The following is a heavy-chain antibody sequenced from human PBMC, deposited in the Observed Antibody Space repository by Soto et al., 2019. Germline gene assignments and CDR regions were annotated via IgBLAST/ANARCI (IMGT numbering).Heavy chain of an antibody. CDR2: IRNKANSYIT. D-gene: IGHD3-10*01. Sequence: HPGGSLRLSCAASGFTFSDHYMDWVRQAPGKGLEWVGRIRNKANSYITEYAASVKGRFTISRDESKNSLCLQMSSLKTEDTAVYYCVRGGTETFYFFDYWGQGTLVTVSS. J-gene: IGHJ4*02. CDR1: GFTFSDHY. V-gene: IGHV3-72*01. CDR3: VRGGTETFYFFDY.